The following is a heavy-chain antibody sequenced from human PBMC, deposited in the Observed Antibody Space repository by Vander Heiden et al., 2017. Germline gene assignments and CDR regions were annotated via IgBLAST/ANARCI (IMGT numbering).Heavy chain of an antibody. CDR3: ARDWDYGMDV. J-gene: IGHJ6*02. D-gene: IGHD7-27*01. CDR1: GASIGDYY. Sequence: QVQLQQSGPGLVQPSETLSLTCSISGASIGDYYWSWIRQPPGKGLEWIGYLFYSGSTTYNPALESRVTISVDISKAQLFLKLTSVTPADTAVYYCARDWDYGMDVWGQGTTVTVSS. V-gene: IGHV4-59*01. CDR2: LFYSGST.